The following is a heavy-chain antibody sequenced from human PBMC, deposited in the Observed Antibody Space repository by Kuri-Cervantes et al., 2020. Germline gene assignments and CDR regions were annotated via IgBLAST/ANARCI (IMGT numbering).Heavy chain of an antibody. CDR2: ISGSGGST. D-gene: IGHD2-2*01. Sequence: GGSLRLSCAASGFTFSRYHMVWVRQAPGKGLEWVSAISGSGGSTYYADSVKGRFTISRDNSKNTLYLQMNSLRAEDTAVYYCAKGGNSCGSTSCHSSYWYSDLWGRGTLVTVSS. V-gene: IGHV3-23*01. CDR1: GFTFSRYH. CDR3: AKGGNSCGSTSCHSSYWYSDL. J-gene: IGHJ2*01.